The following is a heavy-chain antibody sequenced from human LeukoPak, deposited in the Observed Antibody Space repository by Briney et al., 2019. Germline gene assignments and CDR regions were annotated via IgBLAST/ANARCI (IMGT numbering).Heavy chain of an antibody. Sequence: SETLSLTCTVSSGSISSGSYYWSWIRQPAGKGLEWIGRIFTSGGTNYNPSLKSRVTISVDTSKNRFSLKLNSVTAADAAVYYCAREESGYCDGGSCPYYFDYWGQGTLVTVSS. CDR2: IFTSGGT. V-gene: IGHV4-61*02. D-gene: IGHD2-15*01. CDR3: AREESGYCDGGSCPYYFDY. J-gene: IGHJ4*02. CDR1: SGSISSGSYY.